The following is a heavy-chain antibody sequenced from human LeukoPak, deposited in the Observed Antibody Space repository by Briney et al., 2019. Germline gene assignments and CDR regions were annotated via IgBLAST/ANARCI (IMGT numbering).Heavy chain of an antibody. CDR2: IWNDGSNK. D-gene: IGHD3-9*01. Sequence: GRSLRLSCAASGFTFSSNGMHWVRQAPGKGLEWVAVIWNDGSNKYYADSVQGRFTISRDNSKNTLFLQMNSLRAEDTAVYYCARTLTGYYFFDYWGQGTLVTVGS. CDR1: GFTFSSNG. CDR3: ARTLTGYYFFDY. J-gene: IGHJ4*02. V-gene: IGHV3-33*01.